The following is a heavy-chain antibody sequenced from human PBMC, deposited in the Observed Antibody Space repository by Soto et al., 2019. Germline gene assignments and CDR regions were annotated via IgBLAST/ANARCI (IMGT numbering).Heavy chain of an antibody. CDR2: VYHSGST. J-gene: IGHJ4*02. CDR1: GGSMRNYY. Sequence: SETLSLTCSVSGGSMRNYYWNWIRQPPGRGLEWIGYVYHSGSTNYNPSLKSRVSMSVDVSRNHFSLTLHSVTAADTAVYFCTSSYSTSSPPDYWGQGTLVTVSS. D-gene: IGHD6-6*01. V-gene: IGHV4-59*01. CDR3: TSSYSTSSPPDY.